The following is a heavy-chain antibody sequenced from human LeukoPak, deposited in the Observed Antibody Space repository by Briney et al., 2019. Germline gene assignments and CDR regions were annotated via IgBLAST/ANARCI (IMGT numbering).Heavy chain of an antibody. J-gene: IGHJ4*02. CDR2: INPSGGST. CDR1: GYTFSGYY. V-gene: IGHV1-46*01. Sequence: ASVKVSCKASGYTFSGYYLHWVRQAPGQGLEWMGWINPSGGSTSYAQKFRGRVTMTRDTSTSTVYMELSSLRSEDTAVYYCARGSVARRGYFDYWGQGTLVTVSS. CDR3: ARGSVARRGYFDY. D-gene: IGHD3-10*01.